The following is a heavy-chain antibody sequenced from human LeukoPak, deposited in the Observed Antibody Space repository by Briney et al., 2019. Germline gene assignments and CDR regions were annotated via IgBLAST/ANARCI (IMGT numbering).Heavy chain of an antibody. CDR1: GGTFSSYA. D-gene: IGHD3/OR15-3a*01. V-gene: IGHV1-69*04. J-gene: IGHJ4*02. CDR2: IIPILGKA. Sequence: SVKVSCKASGGTFSSYAISWVRQAPGQGLEWMGRIIPILGKANYAQKFQGRVTITADKSTSTAYMELSSLRSEDTAVYYCASKEVGTGYYRYWGQGTLVTVSS. CDR3: ASKEVGTGYYRY.